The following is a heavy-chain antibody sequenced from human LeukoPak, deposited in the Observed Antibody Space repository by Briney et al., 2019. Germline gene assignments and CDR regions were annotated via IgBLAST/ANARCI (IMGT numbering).Heavy chain of an antibody. J-gene: IGHJ4*02. D-gene: IGHD3-22*01. Sequence: GASVKVSCKASGYTFTSYYMHWVRQAPGQGLEWMGIINPSGGSTSYAQKFQGRVTMTRDTSTSTVYMELSSLRSEDTAVYYCARPKRYYYDSSGYYHEDHFDYWGQGTLVTVSS. CDR3: ARPKRYYYDSSGYYHEDHFDY. CDR1: GYTFTSYY. V-gene: IGHV1-46*01. CDR2: INPSGGST.